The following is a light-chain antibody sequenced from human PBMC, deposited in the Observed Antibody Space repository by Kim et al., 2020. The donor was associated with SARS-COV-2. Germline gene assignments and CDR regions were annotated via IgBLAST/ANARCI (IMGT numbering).Light chain of an antibody. V-gene: IGLV10-54*02. CDR2: RNN. CDR1: SNTVGNQG. Sequence: LTQPPSVSKGLRQTATLTCTGNSNTVGNQGAAWLQQHQGHPPKLLSYRNNNRPSGISERFSASRSGNTASLTITGLQPEDEADYYCSALDSSLSAHRVFGGGTKLTVL. J-gene: IGLJ3*02. CDR3: SALDSSLSAHRV.